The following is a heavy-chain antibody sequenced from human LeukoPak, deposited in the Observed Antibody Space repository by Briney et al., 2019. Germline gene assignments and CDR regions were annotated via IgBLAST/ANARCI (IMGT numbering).Heavy chain of an antibody. CDR2: VYYSGST. J-gene: IGHJ4*02. CDR1: GGAISTYY. D-gene: IGHD2-8*01. CDR3: ARAGDYNTNALDS. Sequence: SETLSLTCTVSGGAISTYYWTWIRQPPGKELEWIGYVYYSGSTNSNPSLNTRVTMSVDMSKNHFSLNLNSVTAADTAVYYCARAGDYNTNALDSWGPGTLVTVSS. V-gene: IGHV4-59*08.